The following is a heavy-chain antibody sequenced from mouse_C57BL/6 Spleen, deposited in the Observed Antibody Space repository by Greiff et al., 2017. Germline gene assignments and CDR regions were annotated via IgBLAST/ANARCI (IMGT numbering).Heavy chain of an antibody. V-gene: IGHV1-82*01. CDR3: ARRGPVVPFFDY. CDR2: IYPGDGDP. J-gene: IGHJ2*01. CDR1: GYAFSSSW. Sequence: VKLMESGPELVKPGASVKISCKASGYAFSSSWLNWVKQRPGKGLEWIGRIYPGDGDPNYNGKFKGKATLTADKSSSTAYMQLGSLTSEDSAVYFCARRGPVVPFFDYWGKGTTLTVSS. D-gene: IGHD1-1*01.